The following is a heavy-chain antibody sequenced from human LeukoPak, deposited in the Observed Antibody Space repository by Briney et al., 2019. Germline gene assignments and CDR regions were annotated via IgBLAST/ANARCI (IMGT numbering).Heavy chain of an antibody. D-gene: IGHD6-19*01. CDR1: GYTFTSYA. J-gene: IGHJ4*02. CDR2: IDINSGNP. CDR3: AREVQWLRRELDY. V-gene: IGHV7-4-1*02. Sequence: ASVKVSCKTSGYTFTSYAMNWVRQAPGQGLEWMGWIDINSGNPTYAQGFTGRFVFSLDTSVSTAYLQISSLKAEDTAVYYCAREVQWLRRELDYWGQGTLVTVSS.